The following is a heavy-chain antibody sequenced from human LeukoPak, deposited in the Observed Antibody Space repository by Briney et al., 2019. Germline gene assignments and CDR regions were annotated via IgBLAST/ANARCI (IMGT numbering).Heavy chain of an antibody. J-gene: IGHJ4*02. Sequence: PGGSLRLSCAASGFALSGYGMNWVRQAPGKGLEWVSCISGVSSSTYYADSVRGRFTISRDNATNTRYLQMNSLRDDDTAVFYWARGLSTCDYWGQGTLVTVSS. CDR3: ARGLSTCDY. V-gene: IGHV3-48*02. CDR1: GFALSGYG. CDR2: ISGVSSST. D-gene: IGHD3-10*01.